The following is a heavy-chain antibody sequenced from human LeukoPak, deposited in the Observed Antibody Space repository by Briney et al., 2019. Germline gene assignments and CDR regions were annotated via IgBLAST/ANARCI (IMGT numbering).Heavy chain of an antibody. CDR3: ARDRGYSTFDY. CDR1: GFTFSSHW. D-gene: IGHD3-22*01. CDR2: TNQDETEK. V-gene: IGHV3-7*01. Sequence: GGSLRLSCVASGFTFSSHWMSWVRQAPGKGLEWVANTNQDETEKNYVDSVRGRFTISRDNAKNSLSLQMNSLTDEDTAVYYCARDRGYSTFDYWGQGTQVTVSS. J-gene: IGHJ4*02.